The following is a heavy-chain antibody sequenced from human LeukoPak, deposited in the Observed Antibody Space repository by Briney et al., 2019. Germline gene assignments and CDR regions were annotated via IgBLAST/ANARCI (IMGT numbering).Heavy chain of an antibody. CDR1: GSTFSSYT. V-gene: IGHV3-21*01. CDR3: AKVDGPYHYYGMDV. J-gene: IGHJ6*02. Sequence: GGSLRLSCAASGSTFSSYTMNWVRQAPGKGLEWVSSISSSSSYIYYADSLKGRFTISRDNAKNSLYLQMNSLRAEDTAVYYCAKVDGPYHYYGMDVWGQGTTVTVSS. CDR2: ISSSSSYI. D-gene: IGHD5-24*01.